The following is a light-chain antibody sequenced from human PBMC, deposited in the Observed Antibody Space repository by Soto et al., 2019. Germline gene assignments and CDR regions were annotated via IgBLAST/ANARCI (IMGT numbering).Light chain of an antibody. Sequence: QSALTQPASVSGSPGQSITISCTGASSDVGNCNCVSWYQQHPGKAPKLMIYEVSNRPSGVSDRFSGSKAGNTASLTISGLQAEDEADYYCSSFTTSSTWVFGRDPADRP. CDR1: SSDVGNCNC. J-gene: IGLJ3*02. CDR3: SSFTTSSTWV. CDR2: EVS. V-gene: IGLV2-14*01.